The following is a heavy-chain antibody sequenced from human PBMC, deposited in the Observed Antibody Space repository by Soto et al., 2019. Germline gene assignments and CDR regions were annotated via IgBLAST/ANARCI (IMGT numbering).Heavy chain of an antibody. Sequence: ASVKVSCKASGYTFTSYYMHWVRQAPGQGLEWMGIINPSGGSTSYAQKFQGRVTMTRDTSTSTVYMELRSLRSDDTAVYYCARDGTYVLRFLEWLFGNMDVWGQGTTVTVSS. J-gene: IGHJ6*02. D-gene: IGHD3-3*01. V-gene: IGHV1-46*01. CDR1: GYTFTSYY. CDR3: ARDGTYVLRFLEWLFGNMDV. CDR2: INPSGGST.